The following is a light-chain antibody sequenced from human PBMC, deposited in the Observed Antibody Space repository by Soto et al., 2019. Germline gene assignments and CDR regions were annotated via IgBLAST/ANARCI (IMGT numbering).Light chain of an antibody. CDR3: SSYTNINTRACV. CDR2: NVN. Sequence: QSVLIQPPSVSGSPGQSVTISCTGTSSDVGSYDYVSWYQQHPGTVPKPMIYNVNTQPSGVPDRFSGSKSGNTASMTISGLQAEDEAEYYCSSYTNINTRACVFGTGTKVTVL. CDR1: SSDVGSYDY. J-gene: IGLJ1*01. V-gene: IGLV2-18*02.